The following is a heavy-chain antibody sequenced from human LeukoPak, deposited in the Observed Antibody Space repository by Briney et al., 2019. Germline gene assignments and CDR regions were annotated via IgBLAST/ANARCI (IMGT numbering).Heavy chain of an antibody. Sequence: PGGSLRLSCAASGFTFSSYAMHWVRQAPGKGLEWVAVISYDGSNKYYADSVKGRFTISRDNSKNTLYLQMNSLRAEDTAVYYCARDQNRGTWPYFYYYYYGMDVWGQGTTVTVSS. J-gene: IGHJ6*02. CDR3: ARDQNRGTWPYFYYYYYGMDV. CDR1: GFTFSSYA. V-gene: IGHV3-30-3*01. CDR2: ISYDGSNK. D-gene: IGHD3-10*01.